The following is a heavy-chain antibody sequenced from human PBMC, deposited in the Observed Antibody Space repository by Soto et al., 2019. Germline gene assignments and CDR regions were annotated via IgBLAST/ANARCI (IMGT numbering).Heavy chain of an antibody. D-gene: IGHD1-7*01. CDR1: GYTFTSYC. J-gene: IGHJ6*02. Sequence: GASVKVSCKASGYTFTSYCISWVRHAPGQELEWMGWISAYNGNTNDAQKLQGRVTMTTDTSTSTAYMELRSLRSDDTAVYYCASADNWNYQDYYYCGMDVWGQGTTITVSS. CDR3: ASADNWNYQDYYYCGMDV. V-gene: IGHV1-18*01. CDR2: ISAYNGNT.